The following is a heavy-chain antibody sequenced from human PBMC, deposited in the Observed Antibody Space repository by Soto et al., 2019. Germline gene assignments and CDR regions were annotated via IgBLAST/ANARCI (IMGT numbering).Heavy chain of an antibody. V-gene: IGHV1-69*01. CDR2: IIPIFGTA. Sequence: QVQLGQSGAEVKKPGPSVTVSCKASGGTFSSYAISWVRQAPGQGLEWMGGIIPIFGTANYAQKFQGRVTITADESTSTADMEMSSLRSEDTAVFYCARDGWIIGLANYYYYGMDAWGQGTPVTVSS. CDR1: GGTFSSYA. D-gene: IGHD3-3*01. J-gene: IGHJ6*02. CDR3: ARDGWIIGLANYYYYGMDA.